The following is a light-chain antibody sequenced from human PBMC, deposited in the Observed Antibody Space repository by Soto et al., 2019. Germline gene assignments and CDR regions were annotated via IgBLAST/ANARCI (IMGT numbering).Light chain of an antibody. CDR1: QSVSSSY. CDR2: GAS. CDR3: QHYHSGHRIP. J-gene: IGKJ5*01. V-gene: IGKV3-20*01. Sequence: EIVLTQSPGTLSLSPGERATLSCRAIQSVSSSYLAWYQQKPGQAPRLLIYGASSRATGIPDRFSGSGSGTDFTLTINRLEPEDFALYYCQHYHSGHRIPFGQGTRLEI.